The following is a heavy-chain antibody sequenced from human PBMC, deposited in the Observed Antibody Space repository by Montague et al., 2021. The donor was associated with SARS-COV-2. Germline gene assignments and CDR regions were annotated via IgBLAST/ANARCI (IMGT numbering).Heavy chain of an antibody. CDR3: ASPTYYYDSSGSDAFDI. CDR2: IYYSGST. Sequence: SETRSLTCTVSGGSISSSSYYWGWIRQPPGKGLEWIGSIYYSGSTYYNPSLKSRVTISVDTSKNQFSLKLSSVTAAGTAVYYCASPTYYYDSSGSDAFDIWGQGTMVTVSS. V-gene: IGHV4-39*01. D-gene: IGHD3-22*01. J-gene: IGHJ3*02. CDR1: GGSISSSSYY.